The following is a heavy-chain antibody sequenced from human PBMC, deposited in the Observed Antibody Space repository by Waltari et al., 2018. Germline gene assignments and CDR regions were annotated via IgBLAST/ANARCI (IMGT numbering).Heavy chain of an antibody. CDR3: ARVAAMVTPYYYYYYMDV. Sequence: QVQLVQSGAEVKKPGSSVKVSCKASGGTFSSYAISWVRQAPGQGLEWMGGIIPILGIANYAQKFQGRVTITADKSTSTAYMELSSLRSEDTAVYYCARVAAMVTPYYYYYYMDVWGKGTTVTVSS. CDR1: GGTFSSYA. D-gene: IGHD5-18*01. CDR2: IIPILGIA. V-gene: IGHV1-69*10. J-gene: IGHJ6*03.